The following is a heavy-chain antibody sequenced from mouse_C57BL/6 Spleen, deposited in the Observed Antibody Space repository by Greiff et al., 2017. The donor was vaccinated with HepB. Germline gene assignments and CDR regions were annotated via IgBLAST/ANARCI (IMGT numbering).Heavy chain of an antibody. CDR2: IRLKSDNYAT. V-gene: IGHV6-3*01. CDR3: TSYDYLYAMDY. D-gene: IGHD2-4*01. CDR1: GFTFSNYW. J-gene: IGHJ4*01. Sequence: EVKLMESGGGLVQPGGSMKLSCVASGFTFSNYWMNWVRQSPEKGLEWVAQIRLKSDNYATHYAESVKGRFTISRDDSKSSVYLQMNNLRAEDTVIYYCTSYDYLYAMDYWGQGTSVTVSS.